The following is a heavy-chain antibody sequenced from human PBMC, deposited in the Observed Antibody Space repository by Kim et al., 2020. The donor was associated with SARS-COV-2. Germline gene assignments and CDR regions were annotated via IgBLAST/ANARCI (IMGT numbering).Heavy chain of an antibody. CDR1: GFTFSNAW. CDR2: IKSKTDGGTT. V-gene: IGHV3-15*01. J-gene: IGHJ6*02. D-gene: IGHD3-9*01. CDR3: TTEDDILTGYSLYYYSYGMDV. Sequence: GGSLRLSCAASGFTFSNAWMSWVRQAPGKGLEWVGRIKSKTDGGTTDYAAPVKGRFTISRDDSKNTLYLQMNSLKTEDTAVYYCTTEDDILTGYSLYYYSYGMDVWGQGTTVTVSS.